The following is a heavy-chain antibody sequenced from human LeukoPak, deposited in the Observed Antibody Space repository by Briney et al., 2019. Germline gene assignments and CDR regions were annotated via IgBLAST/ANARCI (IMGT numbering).Heavy chain of an antibody. V-gene: IGHV3-33*01. CDR2: IWNDGSNK. CDR1: GXTFSSFG. Sequence: GGSLRLSCAASGXTFSSFGMHWVRQAPGKGLEWVAVIWNDGSNKYYADSVKGRFTISRDNSKNTLYLQMNSLRPEDTAVYYCARDIVVVTSPGDYWGQGTLVTVSS. CDR3: ARDIVVVTSPGDY. J-gene: IGHJ4*02. D-gene: IGHD2-21*02.